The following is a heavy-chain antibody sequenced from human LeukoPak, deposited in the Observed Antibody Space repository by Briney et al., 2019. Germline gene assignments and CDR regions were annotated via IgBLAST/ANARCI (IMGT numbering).Heavy chain of an antibody. V-gene: IGHV3-23*01. J-gene: IGHJ5*01. Sequence: HAGGSLRLSCAPSGFTLSNYAMSWVRQAPGKGLGWVLAISGSGGSTYYADSVQGRFTISRDNSKNTLYLQMNSLRAEDTAVYYCAQGFESWGQGTLVTVSS. CDR2: ISGSGGST. CDR1: GFTLSNYA. CDR3: AQGFES.